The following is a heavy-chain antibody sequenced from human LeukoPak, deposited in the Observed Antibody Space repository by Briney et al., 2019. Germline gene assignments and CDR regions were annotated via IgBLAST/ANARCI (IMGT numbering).Heavy chain of an antibody. J-gene: IGHJ4*02. CDR3: ARGYSYGSVVPTGY. V-gene: IGHV4-30-4*01. CDR1: GGSISSGDYY. D-gene: IGHD5-18*01. Sequence: PSETLSLTCTVSGGSISSGDYYWSWIRQPPGKGLEWIGYIYYSGSTYYNPSLKSRVTISVDTSKNQFSLKLSSVTAADTAVYYCARGYSYGSVVPTGYWGQGTLVTVSS. CDR2: IYYSGST.